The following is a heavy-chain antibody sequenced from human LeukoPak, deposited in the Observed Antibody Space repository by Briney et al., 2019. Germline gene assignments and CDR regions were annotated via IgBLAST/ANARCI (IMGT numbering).Heavy chain of an antibody. V-gene: IGHV3-64*02. D-gene: IGHD3-10*01. CDR1: GFTFSSYA. CDR2: ITTDGGDT. Sequence: GGSLRLSCAASGFTFSSYAMHWVRQAPGKGLKFVAAITTDGGDTYYADSVKGRFTISRDNSKNTLYLQMGSLRAEDMAFYYCARGGAYGSGSYYNMDYWGQGTLVTVSS. CDR3: ARGGAYGSGSYYNMDY. J-gene: IGHJ4*02.